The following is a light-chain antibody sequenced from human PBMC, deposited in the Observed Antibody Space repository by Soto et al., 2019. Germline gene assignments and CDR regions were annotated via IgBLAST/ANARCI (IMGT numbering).Light chain of an antibody. Sequence: QPVLTQPPSVSGAPGQRVTISCTGSNSNIGAGYDVHWYQQLPGTAPKLLIYGNSNRPSGVPDRFSGSKSGTSASLAITGLQAEDEADYYCQSYDSSLSGLVVFGGGTKLTVL. CDR2: GNS. CDR1: NSNIGAGYD. J-gene: IGLJ2*01. V-gene: IGLV1-40*01. CDR3: QSYDSSLSGLVV.